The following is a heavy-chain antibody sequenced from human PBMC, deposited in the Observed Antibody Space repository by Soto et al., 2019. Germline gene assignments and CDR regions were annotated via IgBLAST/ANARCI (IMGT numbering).Heavy chain of an antibody. CDR1: GFTFSSYA. D-gene: IGHD3-22*01. CDR2: ISGRGGST. CDR3: AKMFYDSSGYFAYDAFDI. V-gene: IGHV3-23*01. J-gene: IGHJ3*02. Sequence: GGSLRLSCAASGFTFSSYAMSWVRQAPGKGLEWVSAISGRGGSTYYAHSVNGRFTISRDNSKNTLYLKMNSLRAEDTAVYYCAKMFYDSSGYFAYDAFDIWGQGTMVTVSS.